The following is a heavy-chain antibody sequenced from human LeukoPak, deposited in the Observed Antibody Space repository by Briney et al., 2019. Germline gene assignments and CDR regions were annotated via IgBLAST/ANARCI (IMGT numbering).Heavy chain of an antibody. CDR3: ARFESGPGCSSASCTDFDY. D-gene: IGHD2-2*01. J-gene: IGHJ4*02. V-gene: IGHV4-39*07. CDR2: IYYSGST. CDR1: GGSISSSGYY. Sequence: PSETLSLTCSVSGGSISSSGYYWAWIRQPPGKGLEWIGSIYYSGSTNYNPSLKSRVTISVDTSKNQFSLKVRSVTAADTAVYYCARFESGPGCSSASCTDFDYWGQGTLVTVSS.